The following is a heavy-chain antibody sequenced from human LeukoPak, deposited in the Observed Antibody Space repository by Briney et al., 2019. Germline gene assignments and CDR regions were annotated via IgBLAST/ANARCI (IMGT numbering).Heavy chain of an antibody. V-gene: IGHV4-59*06. CDR3: ARSSMVRGVIPDY. CDR2: IYYSGST. J-gene: IGHJ4*02. CDR1: SGSVNSYY. D-gene: IGHD3-10*01. Sequence: SETLSLTCTVSSGSVNSYYWSWIRQHPGKGLEWIGYIYYSGSTYYNPSLKSRVTISVDTSKNQFSLKLSSVTAADTAVYYCARSSMVRGVIPDYWGQGTLVTVSS.